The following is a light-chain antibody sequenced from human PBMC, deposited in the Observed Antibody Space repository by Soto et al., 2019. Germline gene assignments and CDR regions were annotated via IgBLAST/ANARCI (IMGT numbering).Light chain of an antibody. CDR3: QQYNNWPFFT. Sequence: ELVMTQSPATLSVSPGERATLSCRASQSVSSNLAWYQQNPGQAPRLLIYGASTRATGIPARFSGSGSGTEFTLTISSLQSEDFAVYYCQQYNNWPFFTFGPGTKVDIK. J-gene: IGKJ3*01. V-gene: IGKV3-15*01. CDR2: GAS. CDR1: QSVSSN.